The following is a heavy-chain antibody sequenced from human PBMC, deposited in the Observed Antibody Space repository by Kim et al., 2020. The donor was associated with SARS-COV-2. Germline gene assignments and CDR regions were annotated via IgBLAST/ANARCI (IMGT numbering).Heavy chain of an antibody. CDR1: GFNFSTYE. Sequence: GGSLRLSCAASGFNFSTYEMSWVRQAPGKGLEWVSYISTGGIIIYYADSVKGRFTISRDNAKDSLCLQMNSLRAEDTAVYYCARGKYIAAAYFDYWGQGTLVTVSS. D-gene: IGHD6-13*01. CDR3: ARGKYIAAAYFDY. V-gene: IGHV3-48*03. CDR2: ISTGGIII. J-gene: IGHJ4*02.